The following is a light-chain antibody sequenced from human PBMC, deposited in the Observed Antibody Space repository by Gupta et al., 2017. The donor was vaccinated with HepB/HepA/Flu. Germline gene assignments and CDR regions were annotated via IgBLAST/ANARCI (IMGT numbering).Light chain of an antibody. J-gene: IGLJ2*01. Sequence: QLVLTSSSSAPASLGSSVRLTCTLSSGHSSYIIAWHQQQPGKAPRYLMKLEGSGSYNKGSGVPDRFSGSSSGADRYLTISNLQSEDEADYYCETWYSNTLRVEFGGGTKLTVL. CDR2: LEGSGSY. CDR3: ETWYSNTLRVE. CDR1: SGHSSYI. V-gene: IGLV4-60*03.